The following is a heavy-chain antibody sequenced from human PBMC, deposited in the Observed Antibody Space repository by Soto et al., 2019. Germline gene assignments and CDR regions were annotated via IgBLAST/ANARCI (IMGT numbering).Heavy chain of an antibody. CDR1: GYTMTAHF. CDR2: SNPKNGGT. V-gene: IGHV1-2*02. D-gene: IGHD2-21*01. Sequence: QVQLVQSGAAVRKPGASVKISCKASGYTMTAHFLHWVRQAPGRGLEWMGWSNPKNGGTDYAQKFQDRVSMTRDTSINTAYIQLNRLTSDDTAVYFCATDDCQYFGSVWGQGTRVSVSS. J-gene: IGHJ1*01. CDR3: ATDDCQYFGSV.